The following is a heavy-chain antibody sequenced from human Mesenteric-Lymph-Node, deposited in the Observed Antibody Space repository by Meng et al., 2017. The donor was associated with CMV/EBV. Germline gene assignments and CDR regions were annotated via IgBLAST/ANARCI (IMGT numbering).Heavy chain of an antibody. CDR1: GGSISSGGDY. CDR2: IYYSGST. V-gene: IGHV4-31*01. Sequence: CSVSGGSISSGGDYWIWIRQHPGKGLEWIGYIYYSGSTYDNPSLKSQVTISVDTSKNQFSLKLSSVTAADTAVYYCARDRGGYGVFDYWGQGTLVTVSS. CDR3: ARDRGGYGVFDY. D-gene: IGHD4-17*01. J-gene: IGHJ4*02.